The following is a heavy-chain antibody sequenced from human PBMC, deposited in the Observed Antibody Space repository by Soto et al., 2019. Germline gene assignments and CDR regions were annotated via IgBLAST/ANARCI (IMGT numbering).Heavy chain of an antibody. CDR3: ANSRSGSYGMDV. D-gene: IGHD3-10*01. Sequence: QVQLQESGPGLVKPSQTLSLTCTVSGGSISSGGYYWSWIRQHPGKGLEWIGYLYYSGSTYYNPSLKSRVTISVDTSKNQFSRKLSSVTAEDTAVYYCANSRSGSYGMDVWGQGTTVTVSS. CDR2: LYYSGST. CDR1: GGSISSGGYY. V-gene: IGHV4-31*03. J-gene: IGHJ6*02.